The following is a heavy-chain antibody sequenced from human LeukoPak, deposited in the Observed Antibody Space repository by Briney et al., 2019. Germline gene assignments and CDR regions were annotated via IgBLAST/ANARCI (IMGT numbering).Heavy chain of an antibody. J-gene: IGHJ4*02. CDR3: TRDRGAYNLYDY. V-gene: IGHV3-49*03. CDR2: IRSKAYGETA. Sequence: GRSLRLSCTASGFTFGDYAMSWIRQAPGKGLEWVGFIRSKAYGETADYAASVKGRFTISKDDSKAIAYLQMNSLKTEDTAVYHCTRDRGAYNLYDYWGQGTLVTVSS. CDR1: GFTFGDYA. D-gene: IGHD1-1*01.